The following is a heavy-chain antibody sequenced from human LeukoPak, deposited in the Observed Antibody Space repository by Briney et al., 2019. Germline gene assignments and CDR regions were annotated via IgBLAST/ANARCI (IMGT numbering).Heavy chain of an antibody. V-gene: IGHV1-18*04. J-gene: IGHJ3*02. CDR2: ISAYNGNT. CDR1: GYTFTGYY. Sequence: ASVKVSCKASGYTFTGYYMHWVRQAPGQGLEWMGWISAYNGNTKYAQKFQGRVTMTTVTSTSTAYMELRSLTFDDTAVYYCARAKTLEPSPSNAFDIWGQGTMVTVSS. D-gene: IGHD1-1*01. CDR3: ARAKTLEPSPSNAFDI.